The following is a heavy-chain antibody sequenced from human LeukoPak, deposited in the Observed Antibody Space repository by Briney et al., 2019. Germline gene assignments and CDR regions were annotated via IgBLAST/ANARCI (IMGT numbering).Heavy chain of an antibody. V-gene: IGHV4-4*07. CDR1: GGSISSYY. J-gene: IGHJ6*03. CDR2: IYTSGST. D-gene: IGHD3-3*01. CDR3: VRGDFWSGYSPDTYYYSMDV. Sequence: PSETLCLSCAVSGGSISSYYRSWVRQPPGKGLEWVGGIYTSGSTNYNPSPTSRVTISLDKPQNQFSLLRSSVSAAETPAYYCVRGDFWSGYSPDTYYYSMDVRGKGTTVTVSS.